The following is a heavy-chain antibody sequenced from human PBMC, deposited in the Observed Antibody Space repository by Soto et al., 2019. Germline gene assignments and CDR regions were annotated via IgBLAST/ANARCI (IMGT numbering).Heavy chain of an antibody. D-gene: IGHD6-13*01. CDR3: ARGHTGSWYYFDF. J-gene: IGHJ4*02. CDR1: GFPFSTYA. Sequence: QVQLVESGGAVVQPGRSLSLSCAASGFPFSTYAIHGVRQAPGKGLEWVAVMSYDGSKKYYADSLRGRFTISRDNSKNMLYLQMNSLRLEDTAVYYCARGHTGSWYYFDFRGQGTLVTVSS. V-gene: IGHV3-30-3*01. CDR2: MSYDGSKK.